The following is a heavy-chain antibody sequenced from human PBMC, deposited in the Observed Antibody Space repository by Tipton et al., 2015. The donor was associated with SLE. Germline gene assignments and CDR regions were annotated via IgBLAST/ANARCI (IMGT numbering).Heavy chain of an antibody. CDR1: GFTFDSHA. CDR2: IYTGGST. V-gene: IGHV3-23*03. D-gene: IGHD6-19*01. J-gene: IGHJ4*02. Sequence: SLRLSCVGSGFTFDSHAMSWVRQAPGKGLEWVSTIYTGGSTYYAGSVKGRFTISRDNSKNSVYLQMTSLKTEDTALYYCAKGLSVAGRSRFDFWGQGTLVTVSS. CDR3: AKGLSVAGRSRFDF.